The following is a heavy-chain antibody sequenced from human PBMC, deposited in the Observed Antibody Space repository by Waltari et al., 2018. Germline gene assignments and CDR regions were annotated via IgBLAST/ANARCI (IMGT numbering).Heavy chain of an antibody. Sequence: EVQLLESGGGLVQPGGSLRRSCAASGFTFSRYAMSWVRQGPGKGLEGVSVIYSGGSTYYADSVKGRFTISRDNSKNTLYLQMNSLRAEDTAVYYCAPEGGSYFDYWGQGTLVTVSS. J-gene: IGHJ4*02. V-gene: IGHV3-23*03. D-gene: IGHD3-16*01. CDR1: GFTFSRYA. CDR2: IYSGGST. CDR3: APEGGSYFDY.